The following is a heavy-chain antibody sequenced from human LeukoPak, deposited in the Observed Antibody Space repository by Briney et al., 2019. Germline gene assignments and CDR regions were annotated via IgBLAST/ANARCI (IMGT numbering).Heavy chain of an antibody. Sequence: ASVKVSCKASGYTFTGYYMHWVRQAPGQGLEWMGWINPNSGGTNYAQKFQGRVTMTRDTSISTAYMELSRLRSDDTAVYYCARDAQGFFGMDVWGQGTTVTVSS. D-gene: IGHD3-3*01. CDR2: INPNSGGT. J-gene: IGHJ6*02. CDR1: GYTFTGYY. CDR3: ARDAQGFFGMDV. V-gene: IGHV1-2*02.